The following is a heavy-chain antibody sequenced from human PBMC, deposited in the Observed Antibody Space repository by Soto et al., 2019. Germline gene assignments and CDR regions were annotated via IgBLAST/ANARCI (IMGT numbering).Heavy chain of an antibody. V-gene: IGHV4-39*01. CDR3: GRKRDAMSSHPPDY. CDR2: IYKSGTT. CDR1: GGPTSSKNYY. J-gene: IGHJ4*02. Sequence: SETLSLTCIVSGGPTSSKNYYLAWIRQPPGKGLEWIGSIYKSGTTSYNPSLKSRVTISVDTPKNEVSLSLSSVTVADTAVYYCGRKRDAMSSHPPDYWGQGTQVTVSS.